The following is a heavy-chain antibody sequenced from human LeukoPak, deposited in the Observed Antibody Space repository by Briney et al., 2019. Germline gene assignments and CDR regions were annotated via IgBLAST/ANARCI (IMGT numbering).Heavy chain of an antibody. J-gene: IGHJ6*03. CDR1: GGSINNYY. CDR3: ARTTEGYCRGTTCYYYYYYMNV. V-gene: IGHV4-59*01. D-gene: IGHD2-2*01. CDR2: HYSGST. Sequence: PSETLSLTCTVSGGSINNYYWSWIRQPPGKGLEWIVHYSGSTHYNPSLKSRVTISVDTSKNEFSLKLSSVTAADTAVYYCARTTEGYCRGTTCYYYYYYMNVWGKGTTVTVSS.